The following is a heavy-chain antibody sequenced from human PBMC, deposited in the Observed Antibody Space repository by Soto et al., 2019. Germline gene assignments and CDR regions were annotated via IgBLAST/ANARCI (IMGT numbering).Heavy chain of an antibody. D-gene: IGHD2-2*01. Sequence: ASVKVSCKASGYTFTSYAMHWVRQAPGQRLEWMGWINAGNGNTKYSQKFQGRVTITRDTSASTAYMELSSLRSEDTAVYYCARDYEYQLLPYPNQNFDYWGQGTLVTVSS. V-gene: IGHV1-3*01. CDR1: GYTFTSYA. CDR3: ARDYEYQLLPYPNQNFDY. J-gene: IGHJ4*02. CDR2: INAGNGNT.